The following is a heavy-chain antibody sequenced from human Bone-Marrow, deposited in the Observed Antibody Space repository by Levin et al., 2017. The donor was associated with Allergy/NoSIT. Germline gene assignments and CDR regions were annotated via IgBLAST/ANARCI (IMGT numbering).Heavy chain of an antibody. J-gene: IGHJ4*02. CDR1: GFPFSRSS. V-gene: IGHV3-33*01. Sequence: LSLTCAASGFPFSRSSMHWVRQAPGKGLEWVAAFWSDGSTKYDADSVKGRFTSSRDNSKNTLYLQMSSLRAEDTAVYYCAREGSVTGMRSFDYWGQGTLVTVSS. CDR3: AREGSVTGMRSFDY. CDR2: FWSDGSTK. D-gene: IGHD6-19*01.